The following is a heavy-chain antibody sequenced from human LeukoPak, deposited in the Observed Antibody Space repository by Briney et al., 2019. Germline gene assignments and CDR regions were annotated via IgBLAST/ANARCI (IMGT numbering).Heavy chain of an antibody. Sequence: GGSLRLSCAASGFTFSSYAMSWVRQAPGKGLEWVSVISGSGGSTYYADSVKGRFTISRDNSKNTLYLQMNSLRAEDTAVYYCAKDRILSSGYYVHFDYWGQGILVTVSS. CDR2: ISGSGGST. J-gene: IGHJ4*02. D-gene: IGHD6-19*01. V-gene: IGHV3-23*01. CDR1: GFTFSSYA. CDR3: AKDRILSSGYYVHFDY.